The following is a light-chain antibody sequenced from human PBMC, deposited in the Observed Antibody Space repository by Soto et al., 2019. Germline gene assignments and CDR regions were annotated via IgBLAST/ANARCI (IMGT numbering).Light chain of an antibody. Sequence: QSALTQPPSASGSPGQSVTISCTGTSSDVGGYNYVSWYQQHPGKAPKLMIYEVSKRPSGVPDRFSGSKSGNTASLTVSGLQAEDQADYYFSSYAGSNNFLFGAATKLTFL. CDR1: SSDVGGYNY. V-gene: IGLV2-8*01. CDR3: SSYAGSNNFL. J-gene: IGLJ3*02. CDR2: EVS.